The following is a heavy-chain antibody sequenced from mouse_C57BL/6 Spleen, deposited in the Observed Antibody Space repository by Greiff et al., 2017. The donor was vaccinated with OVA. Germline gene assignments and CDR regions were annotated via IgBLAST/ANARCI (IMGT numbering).Heavy chain of an antibody. CDR1: GYTFTSYW. Sequence: QVQLQQPGAELVMPGASVKLSCKASGYTFTSYWMHWVKQRPGQGLEWIGEIDPSDSYTNYNQKFKGKSTLTVDKSSSTAYMQLSSLTSEDSAVYYCARGYYGSSEYFDVWGTGTTVTVSS. J-gene: IGHJ1*03. CDR2: IDPSDSYT. CDR3: ARGYYGSSEYFDV. D-gene: IGHD1-1*01. V-gene: IGHV1-69*01.